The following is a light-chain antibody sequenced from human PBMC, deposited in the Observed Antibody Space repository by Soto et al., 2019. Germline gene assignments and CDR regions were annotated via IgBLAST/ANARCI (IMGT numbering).Light chain of an antibody. CDR3: QSYDRSLRGVV. V-gene: IGLV1-40*01. Sequence: QLVLTQPPSVSGAPGQRVTISCTGSSSNIGAGYDVHWYQQLPGTAPKLLISGNSNRPSGVPDRFSGSKSGTSASLAITGLQAEDEADYYCQSYDRSLRGVVFGGGTQLTVL. J-gene: IGLJ2*01. CDR2: GNS. CDR1: SSNIGAGYD.